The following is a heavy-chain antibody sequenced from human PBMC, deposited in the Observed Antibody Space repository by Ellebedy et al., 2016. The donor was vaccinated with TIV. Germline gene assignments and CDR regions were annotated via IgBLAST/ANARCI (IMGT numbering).Heavy chain of an antibody. CDR3: ARDGPQWFDAFDI. CDR1: GVSITSHF. J-gene: IGHJ3*02. V-gene: IGHV4-4*07. D-gene: IGHD3-22*01. Sequence: PSETLSLTCTVSGVSITSHFWSWIRQPAGKGLEWIGRIYSSGTTNYNPPLKSRVTMSLDTSKEQFSLKLTSVTAADTAVYYCARDGPQWFDAFDIWGQGTMVTVSS. CDR2: IYSSGTT.